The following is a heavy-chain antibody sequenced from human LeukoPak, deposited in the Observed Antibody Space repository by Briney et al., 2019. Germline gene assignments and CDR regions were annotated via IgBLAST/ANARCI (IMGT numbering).Heavy chain of an antibody. J-gene: IGHJ5*02. V-gene: IGHV4-34*01. CDR3: ARGGRGVSAARRFKPGNWFDP. D-gene: IGHD3-10*01. CDR2: INHRGDT. CDR1: GGSFSGYY. Sequence: SETLSLTCAVYGGSFSGYYWSWIRQPPGKGLEWIGGINHRGDTNYNPSLKSRVTLSVDTSNNQFSLKLSSMAAADTAVYYCARGGRGVSAARRFKPGNWFDPWGQGTLVIVSS.